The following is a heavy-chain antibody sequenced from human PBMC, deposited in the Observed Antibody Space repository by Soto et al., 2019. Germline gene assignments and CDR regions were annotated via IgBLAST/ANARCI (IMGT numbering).Heavy chain of an antibody. CDR1: GYTLTELS. J-gene: IGHJ6*02. CDR2: FDPEDGET. CDR3: ATVQQLVSFSGGYYGMDV. Sequence: ASVKVSCKVSGYTLTELSMHWVRQAPGKGLEWMGGFDPEDGETIYAQKLQGRVTMTEDTSTDTAYMELSSLRSEDTAVYYCATVQQLVSFSGGYYGMDVWGQGTMVTVSS. V-gene: IGHV1-24*01. D-gene: IGHD6-6*01.